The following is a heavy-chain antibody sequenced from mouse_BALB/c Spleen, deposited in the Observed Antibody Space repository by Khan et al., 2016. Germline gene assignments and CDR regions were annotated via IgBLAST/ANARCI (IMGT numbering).Heavy chain of an antibody. CDR1: GYIFTSYW. J-gene: IGHJ2*01. Sequence: QVQLKQSGAELVRPGASVKLSCKTSGYIFTSYWIHWVKQRSGQGLEWIARIYPGTGSTYYNEKFKGKATLTTDKSSNTAYMQLSRLKSEDSAGYFWARSGDYDVGAFDSWGQGTTLTVSS. D-gene: IGHD2-4*01. CDR2: IYPGTGST. CDR3: ARSGDYDVGAFDS. V-gene: IGHV1S132*01.